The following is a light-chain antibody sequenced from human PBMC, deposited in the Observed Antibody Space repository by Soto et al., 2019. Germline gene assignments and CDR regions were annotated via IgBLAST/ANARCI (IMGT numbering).Light chain of an antibody. CDR3: QQYNNWWT. CDR1: QSVSSS. CDR2: GSS. J-gene: IGKJ1*01. V-gene: IGKV3-15*01. Sequence: EIVMTQSPATLSVSPGERATLSCRASQSVSSSLAWYQQKPGQAPRLLIYGSSTRATGMPARFSGSGSGTEFTLTISSLQSEDFAVYYWQQYNNWWTFGQGTKVEIK.